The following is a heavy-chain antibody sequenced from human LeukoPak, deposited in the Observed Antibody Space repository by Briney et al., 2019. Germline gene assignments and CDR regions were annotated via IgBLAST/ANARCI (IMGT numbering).Heavy chain of an antibody. V-gene: IGHV3-66*01. D-gene: IGHD6-13*01. J-gene: IGHJ4*02. Sequence: GGSLRLSCAASGFTVSTNYMSWVRQAPGKGLEWVGIIYAGGNTYYADSVQGRFSISRDSYNNTVYHQMNSLRPEDTAVYYCARYPGRAAAVPRFDYWGQGTLVTVSS. CDR2: IYAGGNT. CDR1: GFTVSTNY. CDR3: ARYPGRAAAVPRFDY.